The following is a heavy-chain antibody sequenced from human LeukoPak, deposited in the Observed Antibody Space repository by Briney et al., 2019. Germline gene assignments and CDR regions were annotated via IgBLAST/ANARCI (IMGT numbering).Heavy chain of an antibody. CDR3: ARDQDRITMIVVVTPFQH. Sequence: ASVTVSFTSSVYTFTSYGISWVRHAPGQGLEWMGWISAYNGNTNYAQKLQGRVTMTTDTSTSTAYMELRSLRSDDTAVYYCARDQDRITMIVVVTPFQHWGQGTLVTVSS. V-gene: IGHV1-18*01. D-gene: IGHD3-22*01. J-gene: IGHJ1*01. CDR1: VYTFTSYG. CDR2: ISAYNGNT.